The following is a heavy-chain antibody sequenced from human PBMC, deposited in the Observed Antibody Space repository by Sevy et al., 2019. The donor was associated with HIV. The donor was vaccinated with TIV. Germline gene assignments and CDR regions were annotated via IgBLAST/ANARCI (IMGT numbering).Heavy chain of an antibody. D-gene: IGHD3-22*01. CDR2: IGTAGDT. CDR1: GFTFSSYD. J-gene: IGHJ5*02. CDR3: ARGINDYYDSSGYYSNWFDP. Sequence: GGSLRLSCAASGFTFSSYDMHWVRQATGKGLEWVSAIGTAGDTYYPGSVKGRFTISRENAKNSLYLQMNSLRAGDTAVYYCARGINDYYDSSGYYSNWFDPWGQRTLVTVSS. V-gene: IGHV3-13*01.